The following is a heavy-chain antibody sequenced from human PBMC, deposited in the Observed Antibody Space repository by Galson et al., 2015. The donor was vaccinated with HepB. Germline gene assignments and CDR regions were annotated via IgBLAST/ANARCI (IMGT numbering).Heavy chain of an antibody. CDR3: AREWTVANMDV. V-gene: IGHV3-21*01. Sequence: SLRLSCAASGFTFSSYSMNWVRQAPGKGPEWVSSISSSSSYIYYADSVKGRFTISRDNAKNSLYLQMNSLRAEDTAVYYCAREWTVANMDVWGKGTTVTVSS. J-gene: IGHJ6*03. D-gene: IGHD4-17*01. CDR2: ISSSSSYI. CDR1: GFTFSSYS.